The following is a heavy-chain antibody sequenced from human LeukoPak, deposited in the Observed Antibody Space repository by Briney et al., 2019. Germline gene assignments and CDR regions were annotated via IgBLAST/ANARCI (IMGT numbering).Heavy chain of an antibody. CDR3: ARDRRGSYLDY. CDR2: IYYSGST. Sequence: TSETLSLTCTVSGGSISSYYWSWIRQPPGKGLEWIGYIYYSGSTNYNPSLKSRVTISVDTSKNQFSLKLSSVTAADTAVYYCARDRRGSYLDYWGQGTLVTVSS. D-gene: IGHD1-26*01. CDR1: GGSISSYY. J-gene: IGHJ4*02. V-gene: IGHV4-59*01.